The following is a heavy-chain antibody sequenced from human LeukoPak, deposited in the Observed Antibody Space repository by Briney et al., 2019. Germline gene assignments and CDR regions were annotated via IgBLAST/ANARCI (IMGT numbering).Heavy chain of an antibody. J-gene: IGHJ4*02. D-gene: IGHD5-24*01. CDR1: GFTFSSYG. CDR2: ITGSGGST. CDR3: AKDGRDGSNYVRPYFDD. V-gene: IGHV3-23*01. Sequence: TGGSLRLSCAASGFTFSSYGMSWVRQAPGKGLEWVSGITGSGGSTNYADSVKGRFTISRDNSKNTLYLQMNSLRAEDTAVYYCAKDGRDGSNYVRPYFDDWGQGTLVTVSS.